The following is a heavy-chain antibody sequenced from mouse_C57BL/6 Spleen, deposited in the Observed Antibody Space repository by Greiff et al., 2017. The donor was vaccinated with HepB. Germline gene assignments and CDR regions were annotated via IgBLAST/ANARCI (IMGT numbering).Heavy chain of an antibody. CDR1: GYTFTSYW. Sequence: VQLQQSGAELVMPGASVKLSCKASGYTFTSYWMHWVKQRPGQGLEWIGEIDPSDSYTNYNQKFKVKSTLTVDKSSSTAYMQLSSLTSEDSAVYYCARRNYYGSSYDYYAMDYWGQGTSVTVSS. CDR2: IDPSDSYT. V-gene: IGHV1-69*01. CDR3: ARRNYYGSSYDYYAMDY. D-gene: IGHD1-1*01. J-gene: IGHJ4*01.